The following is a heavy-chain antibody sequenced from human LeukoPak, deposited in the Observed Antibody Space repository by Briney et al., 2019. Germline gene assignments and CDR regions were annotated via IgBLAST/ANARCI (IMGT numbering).Heavy chain of an antibody. CDR1: GLAFSSYG. Sequence: GGSLRLSCVASGLAFSSYGMHWVRQAPGKGLEWVAFIRYDGSNKYYADSVKGRFTISRDNSKNTLYLQMSSLRAEDTAVYHCAKVWCSSTSCHGGAMMDVWGKGTTVTVSS. CDR2: IRYDGSNK. V-gene: IGHV3-30*02. CDR3: AKVWCSSTSCHGGAMMDV. J-gene: IGHJ6*04. D-gene: IGHD2-2*01.